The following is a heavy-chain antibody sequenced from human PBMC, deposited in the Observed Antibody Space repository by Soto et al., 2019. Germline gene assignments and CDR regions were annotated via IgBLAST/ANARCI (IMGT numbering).Heavy chain of an antibody. D-gene: IGHD3-22*01. J-gene: IGHJ3*02. CDR1: GYSFTNYW. Sequence: PGESLKISCKGSGYSFTNYWIGWVRQVPGKGLEWLGIIYPSDSDSRYSPPFQGQVTISADKSISTAYLQWSSLKASDTAIYYCASRGGQKVVATLDAFDIWGQGTTVPVSS. V-gene: IGHV5-51*01. CDR2: IYPSDSDS. CDR3: ASRGGQKVVATLDAFDI.